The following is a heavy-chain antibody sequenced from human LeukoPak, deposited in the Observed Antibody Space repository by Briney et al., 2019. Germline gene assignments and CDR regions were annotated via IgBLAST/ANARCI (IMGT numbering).Heavy chain of an antibody. CDR2: INPNSGGT. Sequence: ASVKVSCKASGYTFTGYSMHWVRQAPGQGLEWMGWINPNSGGTNYAQKFQGRVTMTRDTSISTAYMELSRLRSDDTAVYYCARTLITINTDAFDIWGQGTMVTVSS. CDR3: ARTLITINTDAFDI. D-gene: IGHD3-9*01. CDR1: GYTFTGYS. V-gene: IGHV1-2*02. J-gene: IGHJ3*02.